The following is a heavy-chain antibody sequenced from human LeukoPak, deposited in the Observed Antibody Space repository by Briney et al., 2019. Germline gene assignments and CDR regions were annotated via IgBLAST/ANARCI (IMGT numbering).Heavy chain of an antibody. J-gene: IGHJ6*03. V-gene: IGHV3-23*01. CDR2: ISSNGGST. CDR1: GFTFSRYD. CDR3: AKPFMVGATGYYYYYMDV. D-gene: IGHD1-26*01. Sequence: GGSLRLSCAASGFTFSRYDMSWVRQAPGKGLEWVSAISSNGGSTHYADSVKGRFTISRDNSKNTLFLQMNSLRAEDTAVYYCAKPFMVGATGYYYYYMDVWGEGTTVTVSS.